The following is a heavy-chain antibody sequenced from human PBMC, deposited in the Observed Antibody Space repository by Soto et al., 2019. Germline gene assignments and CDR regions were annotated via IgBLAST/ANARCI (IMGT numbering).Heavy chain of an antibody. Sequence: QVQLQESGPGLVKPSQTLSLTCTVSGGSISSGGYYWSWIRQHPGKGLEWIGYIYYSGSTYYNPSLKSRVTISVDTSKNQFSLKLSSVTAADTAVYYCARAESYCGGDCYSFRKYNWFDPWGQGTLVTVSS. CDR2: IYYSGST. CDR1: GGSISSGGYY. D-gene: IGHD2-21*02. V-gene: IGHV4-31*03. CDR3: ARAESYCGGDCYSFRKYNWFDP. J-gene: IGHJ5*02.